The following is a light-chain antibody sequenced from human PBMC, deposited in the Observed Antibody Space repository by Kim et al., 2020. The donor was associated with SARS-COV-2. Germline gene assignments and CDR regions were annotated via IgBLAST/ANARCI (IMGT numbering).Light chain of an antibody. CDR3: QTWGTGIVV. J-gene: IGLJ2*01. CDR2: LNSDGSH. Sequence: ASVKLTCSLRSGQSSYAIAWHQQEREKGTRYLMKLNSDGSHSKGDGIPDRFSGSSSGAERYLTIASLQSVDEADYYCQTWGTGIVVFGGGTQLTVL. CDR1: SGQSSYA. V-gene: IGLV4-69*01.